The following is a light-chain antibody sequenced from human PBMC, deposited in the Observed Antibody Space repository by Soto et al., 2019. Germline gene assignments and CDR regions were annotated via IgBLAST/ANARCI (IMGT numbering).Light chain of an antibody. Sequence: QSALTQPPSVSAAPGQKVTISCSGSRSNIGKNYVSWYFHLPGTAPKLVIYDDNKRPSGIPDRFSGSKSDTSATLGITGLQTGDEADYYCGTWDSRLSAVVFGTGTKLPVL. CDR3: GTWDSRLSAVV. J-gene: IGLJ1*01. CDR2: DDN. V-gene: IGLV1-51*01. CDR1: RSNIGKNY.